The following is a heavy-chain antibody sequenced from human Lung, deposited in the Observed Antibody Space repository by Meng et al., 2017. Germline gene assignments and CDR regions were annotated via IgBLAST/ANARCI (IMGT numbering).Heavy chain of an antibody. CDR3: ASYCRGTSCATY. D-gene: IGHD2-15*01. J-gene: IGHJ4*02. V-gene: IGHV1-2*06. CDR1: GYTFTGSY. CDR2: VNHNNGGT. Sequence: QVQLVQSGAEVKKPGASVKVSCKASGYTFTGSYMHWVRQAPGQGIEWMVRVNHNNGGTNYAQKFKGRVTMTRDKSISTAYLELNRLTSDDTAVYYCASYCRGTSCATYWGQGSLVTVSS.